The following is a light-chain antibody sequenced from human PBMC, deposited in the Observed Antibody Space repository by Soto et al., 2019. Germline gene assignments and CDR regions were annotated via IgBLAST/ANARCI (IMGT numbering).Light chain of an antibody. CDR1: QIVTNNY. CDR3: QQCSTPPLT. J-gene: IGKJ4*01. CDR2: DAS. Sequence: EIVLTQSPGTLSLSPGERATLSSRASQIVTNNYVAWYQKKPGQPPRLLIDDASTRATGIPDRFSAGGSGTDFTLTISRLEPEDFAVYYCQQCSTPPLTFGGGTNVELK. V-gene: IGKV3-20*01.